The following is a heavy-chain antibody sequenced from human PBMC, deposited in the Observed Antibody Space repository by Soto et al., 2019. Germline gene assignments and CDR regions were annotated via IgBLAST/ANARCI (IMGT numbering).Heavy chain of an antibody. Sequence: SEILSLTCTVSGDSIISSDFYWCWVRQPPGKGLEWIGSIFYLGSSYYNPSLKSRVTMSVDTSKNQFSLRLRSVTAADTALYFCARHSLALRKNNWFDPWGQGIMVTVSS. CDR1: GDSIISSDFY. D-gene: IGHD3-3*02. V-gene: IGHV4-39*01. J-gene: IGHJ5*02. CDR2: IFYLGSS. CDR3: ARHSLALRKNNWFDP.